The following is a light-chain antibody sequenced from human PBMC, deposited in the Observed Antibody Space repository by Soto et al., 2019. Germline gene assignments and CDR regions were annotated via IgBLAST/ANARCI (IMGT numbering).Light chain of an antibody. CDR3: QQYNKWPPT. CDR1: QSVSSN. Sequence: EIVMTQSPATLSVSPGERATLSCRASQSVSSNLAWFQQKPGQAPRLLIYGASTRDTGISARFSGSGSGTECTLTISSLQSGDFAVYHCQQYNKWPPTFGQGTKVDVK. J-gene: IGKJ1*01. CDR2: GAS. V-gene: IGKV3-15*01.